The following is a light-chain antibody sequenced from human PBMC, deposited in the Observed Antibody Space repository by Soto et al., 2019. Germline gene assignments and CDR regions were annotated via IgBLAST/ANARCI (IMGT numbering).Light chain of an antibody. J-gene: IGKJ1*01. CDR1: QGISTS. Sequence: DIQMTQSPSSLSASVGDRVTITCRASQGISTSLNWYQQKPGKAPKLLIYAASSLQSGVPSRFSGSGSETDFTLTISSLQPEDLATYSCQHSTTWTFGQGTKVDIK. CDR3: QHSTTWT. CDR2: AAS. V-gene: IGKV1-39*01.